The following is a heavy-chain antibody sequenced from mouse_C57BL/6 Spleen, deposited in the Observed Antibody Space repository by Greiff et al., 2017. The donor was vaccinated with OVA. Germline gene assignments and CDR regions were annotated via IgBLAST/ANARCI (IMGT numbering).Heavy chain of an antibody. CDR2: IDPSDSYT. CDR1: GYTFTSYW. Sequence: QVQLQQPGAELVMPGASVKLSCKASGYTFTSYWMHWVKQRPGQGLEWIGEIDPSDSYTNYNQKFKGKSTLTVDKSSSTAYMQLSSLTSEDSAVYDCARYYSNYEDFDYWGQGTTLTVSS. D-gene: IGHD2-5*01. CDR3: ARYYSNYEDFDY. V-gene: IGHV1-69*01. J-gene: IGHJ2*01.